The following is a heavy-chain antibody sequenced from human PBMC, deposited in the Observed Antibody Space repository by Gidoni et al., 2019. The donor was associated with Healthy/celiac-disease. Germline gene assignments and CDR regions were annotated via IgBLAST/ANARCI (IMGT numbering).Heavy chain of an antibody. CDR2: INPSGGST. Sequence: QVQLVQSGAEVKKPGASVKVSCKASGYTFTSYYMHWVRQAPGQGLEWMGIINPSGGSTSYAQKFQGRVTMTRDTSTSTVYMELSSLRSEDTAVYYCARGRDATLLTPRRNYYDSSGEGRLDAFDIWGQGTMVTVSS. CDR3: ARGRDATLLTPRRNYYDSSGEGRLDAFDI. D-gene: IGHD3-22*01. J-gene: IGHJ3*02. V-gene: IGHV1-46*01. CDR1: GYTFTSYY.